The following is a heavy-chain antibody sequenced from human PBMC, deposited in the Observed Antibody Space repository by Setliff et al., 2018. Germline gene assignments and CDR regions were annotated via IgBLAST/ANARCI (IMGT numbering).Heavy chain of an antibody. Sequence: PSETLSLTCTVSGDSFKSDSFYWGWIRQPPGKGLEWIGSVFYTGTTYYTPSLKRRATLSVDTSKNQFSLRLRFVTAADAAVYYCVRLSPYNTGPPFDYWGQGTLVTVSS. V-gene: IGHV4-39*01. CDR1: GDSFKSDSFY. J-gene: IGHJ4*02. D-gene: IGHD2-8*02. CDR3: VRLSPYNTGPPFDY. CDR2: VFYTGTT.